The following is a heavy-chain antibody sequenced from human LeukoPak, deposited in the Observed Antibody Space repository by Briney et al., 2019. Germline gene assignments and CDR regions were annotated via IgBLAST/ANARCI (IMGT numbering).Heavy chain of an antibody. CDR2: INDDANNI. CDR1: GFTFSIYT. CDR3: ARDQFSAGDYGHFDY. Sequence: GGSLRLSCAASGFTFSIYTMNWVRQAPGKGPEWISSINDDANNIYCADSVKGRFTISRDNAKNSLHLQMNSLRAEDTAIYYCARDQFSAGDYGHFDYWGQGTLVTVSS. J-gene: IGHJ4*02. D-gene: IGHD4-17*01. V-gene: IGHV3-21*01.